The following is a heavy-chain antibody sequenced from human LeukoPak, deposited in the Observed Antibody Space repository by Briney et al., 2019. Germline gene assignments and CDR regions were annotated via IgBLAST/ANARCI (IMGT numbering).Heavy chain of an antibody. CDR2: INPNSGGT. J-gene: IGHJ4*02. Sequence: ASVKVSCKASGYTFTGYYMHWVRQAPGQGLEWMGWINPNSGGTNYAQKFQGRVTMTRDTSISTAYMELSRLRSDDTAVYYCARDKKVRGVIFNSVAPEMGYWGQGTLVTVSS. CDR3: ARDKKVRGVIFNSVAPEMGY. CDR1: GYTFTGYY. V-gene: IGHV1-2*02. D-gene: IGHD3-10*01.